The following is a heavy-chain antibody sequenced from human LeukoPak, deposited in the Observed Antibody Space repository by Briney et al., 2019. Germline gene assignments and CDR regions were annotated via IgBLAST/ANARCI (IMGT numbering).Heavy chain of an antibody. V-gene: IGHV3-9*01. D-gene: IGHD6-13*01. CDR3: AKDILPGNSWSFDY. CDR2: ISWNSGSI. CDR1: GFTFDDYA. J-gene: IGHJ4*02. Sequence: GGSLRLSCAASGFTFDDYAMHWVGKAPGKGLEGVSGISWNSGSIGYADSVKGRFTISRDNAKNSLYLQMNSLRAEDTALYYCAKDILPGNSWSFDYWGQGTLVTVSS.